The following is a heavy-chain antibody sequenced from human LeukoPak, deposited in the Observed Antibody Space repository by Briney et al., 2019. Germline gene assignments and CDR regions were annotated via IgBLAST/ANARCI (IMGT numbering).Heavy chain of an antibody. CDR3: ARDLTVTSTCWFDL. Sequence: GGSLRLSCAVSGFTFSSYSMNWVRQAPGKGLEWVSSITGSSTYIYYADSVKGRFTISRDNAKNSLYLQMNNLGAEDTAVHYCARDLTVTSTCWFDLWGQGTLVTVSS. V-gene: IGHV3-21*01. CDR1: GFTFSSYS. CDR2: ITGSSTYI. J-gene: IGHJ5*02. D-gene: IGHD4-11*01.